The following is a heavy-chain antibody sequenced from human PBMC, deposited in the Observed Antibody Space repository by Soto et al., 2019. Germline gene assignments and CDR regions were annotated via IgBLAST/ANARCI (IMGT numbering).Heavy chain of an antibody. V-gene: IGHV1-18*01. Sequence: GASVKVSCKASGYTFTSYGISWVRQAPGQGHEWMGWISAYNGNTNYAQKLQGRVTMTTDTSTSTAYMELRSLRSDGTAVYYCARSTQAGHYYYYYMDVWGKGTTVTVSS. J-gene: IGHJ6*03. CDR1: GYTFTSYG. CDR3: ARSTQAGHYYYYYMDV. D-gene: IGHD6-13*01. CDR2: ISAYNGNT.